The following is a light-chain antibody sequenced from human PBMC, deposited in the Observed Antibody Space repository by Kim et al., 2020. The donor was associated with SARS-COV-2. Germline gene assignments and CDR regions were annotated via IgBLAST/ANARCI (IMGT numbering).Light chain of an antibody. J-gene: IGLJ3*02. V-gene: IGLV2-11*01. CDR2: DVS. Sequence: QSALTQPRSVSGSPGQSVTISCTGTSSDVGGYNYVSWYQQHAGKAPKLMIFDVSKRPSGVPDHFSGSKSGNTASLTISGLQAEDEADYYCCSYAGSYKWVFGGGTKLTVL. CDR3: CSYAGSYKWV. CDR1: SSDVGGYNY.